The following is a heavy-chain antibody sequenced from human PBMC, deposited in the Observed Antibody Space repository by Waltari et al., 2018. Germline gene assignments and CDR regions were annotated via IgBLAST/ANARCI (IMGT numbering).Heavy chain of an antibody. D-gene: IGHD1-26*01. J-gene: IGHJ4*02. V-gene: IGHV4-59*01. CDR1: VGSISSYY. Sequence: QVQLQESGPGLVKPSETLSLTCTVSVGSISSYYWSWIRQPPGKGLEWIGYIYYSGSTNYNPSLKSRVTISVDTSKNQFSLKLSSVTAADTAVYYCARSPKNTTPYFDYWGQGTLVTVSS. CDR3: ARSPKNTTPYFDY. CDR2: IYYSGST.